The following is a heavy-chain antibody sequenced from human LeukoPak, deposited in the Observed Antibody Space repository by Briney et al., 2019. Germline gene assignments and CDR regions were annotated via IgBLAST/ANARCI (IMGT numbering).Heavy chain of an antibody. CDR1: GFIFDDYG. D-gene: IGHD4-11*01. Sequence: GGSLRLSCAASGFIFDDYGMSWVRQAPGKGLEWVSGLNWNGGSTGYADSVKGRFTISRDNAKNSLYLQMNSLRAEDTAFYYCARDLSYVTTEAGYMAVWGKGTTVTVSS. V-gene: IGHV3-20*04. J-gene: IGHJ6*03. CDR3: ARDLSYVTTEAGYMAV. CDR2: LNWNGGST.